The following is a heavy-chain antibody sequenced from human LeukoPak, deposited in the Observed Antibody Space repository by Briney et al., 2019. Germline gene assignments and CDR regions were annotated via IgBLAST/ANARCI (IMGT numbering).Heavy chain of an antibody. D-gene: IGHD6-19*01. CDR1: GFTYSSHW. V-gene: IGHV3-7*01. CDR3: AKDWGGRGCCGDYFDY. J-gene: IGHJ4*02. Sequence: GGSLRLSCAASGFTYSSHWMSWVRQVPGKGLEWVANIKEDGSEKYHVDSVKGRFTISRDNSKNTVSLQMNSLRSGDTAVYYCAKDWGGRGCCGDYFDYWGQGSLVTVSP. CDR2: IKEDGSEK.